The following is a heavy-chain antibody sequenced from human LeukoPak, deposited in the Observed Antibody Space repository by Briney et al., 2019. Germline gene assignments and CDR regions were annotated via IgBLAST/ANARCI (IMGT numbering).Heavy chain of an antibody. CDR1: GFTFSSYS. J-gene: IGHJ3*02. V-gene: IGHV3-21*01. CDR2: ISSSSSYI. Sequence: PGGSLRLSCAASGFTFSSYSMNWVRQAPGKGLEWVSSISSSSSYIYYADSVKGRFTISRDNAKNSLYLQMNSLRAEDTAVYYCARERPPNYYNSSGYYLHDAFDIWGQETMVTVSS. D-gene: IGHD3-22*01. CDR3: ARERPPNYYNSSGYYLHDAFDI.